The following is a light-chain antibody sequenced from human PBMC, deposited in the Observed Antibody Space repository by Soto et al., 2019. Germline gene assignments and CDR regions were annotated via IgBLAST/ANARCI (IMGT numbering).Light chain of an antibody. CDR2: VAS. Sequence: DRQLSQAPSFVAASMGDRVTIPCRASQDFSNYLAWYQQKPGEAPKLLIYVASTLHSGLPSRFSGSGSGTEFTLTIISLQPEDFATYYCQQLNSFPLPFGGGTKVDIK. CDR1: QDFSNY. V-gene: IGKV1-9*01. CDR3: QQLNSFPLP. J-gene: IGKJ4*01.